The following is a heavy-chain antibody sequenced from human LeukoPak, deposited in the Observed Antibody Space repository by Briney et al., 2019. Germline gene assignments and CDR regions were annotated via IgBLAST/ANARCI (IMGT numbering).Heavy chain of an antibody. V-gene: IGHV4-4*07. D-gene: IGHD6-19*01. J-gene: IGHJ6*02. CDR1: GGSISSYY. CDR3: ARTIPHSSGWYSWDYYYYGMDV. Sequence: SETLSLTCTVSGGSISSYYWSWIRQPAGKGLEWIGRTYTSGSTNYNPSLKSRVTMSVDTSKNQFSLKLSSVTAADTAVYYCARTIPHSSGWYSWDYYYYGMDVWGQGTTVTVSS. CDR2: TYTSGST.